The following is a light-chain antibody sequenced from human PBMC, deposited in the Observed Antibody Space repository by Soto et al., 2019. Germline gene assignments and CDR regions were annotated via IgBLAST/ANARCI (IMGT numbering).Light chain of an antibody. J-gene: IGKJ5*01. V-gene: IGKV3-20*01. Sequence: DIVLTQSPCTLSVSPGERATLSCRASQSVSSSYLAWYQQKPGQAPRLLIYGASSRATGIPDRFSGSGSGTDFTLTISRLEPEDFAVYYCQQYGSSPPITFGQGTRLEIK. CDR1: QSVSSSY. CDR2: GAS. CDR3: QQYGSSPPIT.